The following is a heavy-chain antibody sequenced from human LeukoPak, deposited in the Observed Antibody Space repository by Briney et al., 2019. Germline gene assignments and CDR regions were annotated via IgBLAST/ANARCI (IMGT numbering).Heavy chain of an antibody. CDR2: IRYDGSNK. CDR3: AKVRSSSRYGWDYFDY. D-gene: IGHD6-13*01. CDR1: GFTFSSYG. Sequence: GGSLRLSCAASGFTFSSYGMHWVRQAPGKGLEWVAFIRYDGSNKYYADSVKGRFTISRDNSKNTLYLQMNSLRAEDTAVYYCAKVRSSSRYGWDYFDYWGQGTLVTVSS. V-gene: IGHV3-30*02. J-gene: IGHJ4*02.